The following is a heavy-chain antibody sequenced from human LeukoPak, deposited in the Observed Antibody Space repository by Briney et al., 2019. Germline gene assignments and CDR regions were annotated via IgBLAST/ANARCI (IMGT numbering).Heavy chain of an antibody. Sequence: PSETLSLTCTVSGGSISSYYWSWIRQPPGKGLEGIGYIYTSGSTNSNPSLKSRVTISVNTAKNQFSLKLSSVTAADAAVYYCARQVTLYDFWSGYYLQRFDPWGQGTLVTVSS. D-gene: IGHD3-3*01. CDR1: GGSISSYY. J-gene: IGHJ5*02. CDR3: ARQVTLYDFWSGYYLQRFDP. CDR2: IYTSGST. V-gene: IGHV4-4*09.